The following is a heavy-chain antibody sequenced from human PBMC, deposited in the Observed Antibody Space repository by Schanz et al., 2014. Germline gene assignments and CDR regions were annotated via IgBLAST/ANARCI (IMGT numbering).Heavy chain of an antibody. D-gene: IGHD2-8*01. J-gene: IGHJ6*03. CDR2: IKQEGDEK. CDR3: VRDRGFCANDICWLRYYMDV. CDR1: GFTFSDYY. V-gene: IGHV3-7*01. Sequence: EVQLLESGGGPVEPGGSLRLSCAASGFTFSDYYMTWIRQAPGKGLEWVASIKQEGDEKNYVDSVKGRFTISRDNAKNSLFLQMNSLRADDTAVYYCVRDRGFCANDICWLRYYMDVWGNGTTVTVSS.